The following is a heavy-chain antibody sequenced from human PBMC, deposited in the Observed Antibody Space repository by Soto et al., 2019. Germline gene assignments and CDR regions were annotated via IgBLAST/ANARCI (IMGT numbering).Heavy chain of an antibody. CDR3: ARDREYYYDSSGNYYYHYGLDV. J-gene: IGHJ6*02. D-gene: IGHD3-22*01. V-gene: IGHV1-18*04. CDR2: ISGYNGNT. Sequence: ASVKVSCKASGYTFTDYGISWVRQAPGQGLEWMGWISGYNGNTKYAQKFQGRVTMTTDTPTNTAYMELRSLRSDDTAVYYCARDREYYYDSSGNYYYHYGLDVWAKGPRSPSP. CDR1: GYTFTDYG.